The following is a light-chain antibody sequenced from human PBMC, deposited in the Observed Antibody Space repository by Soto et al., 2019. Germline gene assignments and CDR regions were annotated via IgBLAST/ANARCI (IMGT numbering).Light chain of an antibody. V-gene: IGLV2-14*01. CDR2: AVS. CDR1: SSDIGGHNY. CDR3: SSYTSSSTDV. J-gene: IGLJ1*01. Sequence: QSALTQPASVSGSPGQSITISCTGTSSDIGGHNYVSWYQQHPGKAPQLMIYAVSNRPSGVSNRFSGSKSGNTASLTISGLQAEDEAGYYCSSYTSSSTDVFGTGTKLTVL.